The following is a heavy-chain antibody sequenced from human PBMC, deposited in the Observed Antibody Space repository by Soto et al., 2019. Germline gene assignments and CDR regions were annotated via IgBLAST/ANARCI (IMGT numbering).Heavy chain of an antibody. CDR3: AIDALYNSDSSGFSLCFDY. J-gene: IGHJ4*02. D-gene: IGHD3-22*01. V-gene: IGHV1-46*01. CDR2: INPSEGST. Sequence: ASVKVSCKASGYTVTDHYIHWVRQAPGQGLEWMGIINPSEGSTSYAQKFQERVTMTRDTSTSTVYMELSSLRSEDTAVYYCAIDALYNSDSSGFSLCFDYWGQGTLVTVSS. CDR1: GYTVTDHY.